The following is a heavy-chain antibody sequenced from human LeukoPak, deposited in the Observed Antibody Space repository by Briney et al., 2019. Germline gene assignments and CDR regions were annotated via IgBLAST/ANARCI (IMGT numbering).Heavy chain of an antibody. J-gene: IGHJ5*02. V-gene: IGHV4-39*01. Sequence: SETLSLTCTVSGGSISGYYWGWIRQPPGKGLEWIGSIYYSGSTYYNPSLKSRVTISVDTSKNQFSLKLSSVTAADTAVYYCARHVNYRRWFDPWGQGTLVTVSS. CDR2: IYYSGST. CDR1: GGSISGYY. CDR3: ARHVNYRRWFDP. D-gene: IGHD3-16*02.